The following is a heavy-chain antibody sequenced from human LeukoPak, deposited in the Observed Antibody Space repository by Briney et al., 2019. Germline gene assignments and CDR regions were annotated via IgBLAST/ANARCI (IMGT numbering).Heavy chain of an antibody. D-gene: IGHD5-24*01. J-gene: IGHJ4*02. CDR1: GFTFSDYY. CDR3: ARGSRWLQLGPFDY. Sequence: PGGSLRLSCAASGFTFSDYYMSWIRQAPGKGLEWVAVMSYDGSDNYYADSVKGRFTISRDNSRTTVYLQMNSLRAEDTAVYYCARGSRWLQLGPFDYWGQGTLVTVSS. V-gene: IGHV3-30*01. CDR2: MSYDGSDN.